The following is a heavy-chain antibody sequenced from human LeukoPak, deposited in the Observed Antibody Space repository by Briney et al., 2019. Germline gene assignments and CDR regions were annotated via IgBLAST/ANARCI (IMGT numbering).Heavy chain of an antibody. D-gene: IGHD6-6*01. V-gene: IGHV3-23*01. CDR2: ISGSGDAT. CDR1: GFTFTSYG. Sequence: GGSLRLSCVASGFTFTSYGMSWVRQAPGKRLEWVSGISGSGDATYYADSVKGRFTISRDNSKITLYLQMNSLRAEETAVYYCAKLRGLSSSSENNWFDPWGQGTLVTVSS. CDR3: AKLRGLSSSSENNWFDP. J-gene: IGHJ5*02.